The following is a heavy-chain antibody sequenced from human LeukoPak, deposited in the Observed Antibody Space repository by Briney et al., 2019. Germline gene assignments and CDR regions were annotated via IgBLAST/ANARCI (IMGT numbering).Heavy chain of an antibody. CDR1: GGSISSGGYY. Sequence: PSETLSLTCTVSGGSISSGGYYWSWIRQPPGKGLEWIGYIYYSGSTNYNPSLKSRVTISVDTSKNQFSLKLSSVTAADTAVYYCARAAEDLFDWFDPWGQGTLVTVSS. D-gene: IGHD3-3*01. V-gene: IGHV4-61*08. J-gene: IGHJ5*02. CDR2: IYYSGST. CDR3: ARAAEDLFDWFDP.